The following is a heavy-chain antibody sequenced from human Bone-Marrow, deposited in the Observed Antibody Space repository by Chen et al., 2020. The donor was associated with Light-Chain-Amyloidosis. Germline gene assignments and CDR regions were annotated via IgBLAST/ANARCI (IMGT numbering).Heavy chain of an antibody. CDR1: GYTFTSYD. J-gene: IGHJ4*02. CDR3: ARGRRYYYGSGKITLNDDY. Sequence: QVQLVQSGAEVKKPGASVKVSCKASGYTFTSYDINWVRQATGQGLEWMGWMNPNSGNTGYAQKFQGRVTMTRNTSISTAYMELSSLRSEDTAVYYCARGRRYYYGSGKITLNDDYWGQGTLVTVSS. CDR2: MNPNSGNT. V-gene: IGHV1-8*01. D-gene: IGHD3-10*01.